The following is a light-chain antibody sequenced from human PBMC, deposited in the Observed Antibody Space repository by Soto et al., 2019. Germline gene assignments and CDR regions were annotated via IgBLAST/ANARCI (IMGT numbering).Light chain of an antibody. CDR2: DAS. CDR1: QSVSIF. Sequence: EIMLTQSPATLSLTPGERATLSCRASQSVSIFLAWYQQKPGQAPRLLIHDASNRATGIPARFSGSGSGTDFTLTISSLEPEDFAVYYCQQRSDWSSITFGQGTRLEIK. J-gene: IGKJ5*01. V-gene: IGKV3-11*01. CDR3: QQRSDWSSIT.